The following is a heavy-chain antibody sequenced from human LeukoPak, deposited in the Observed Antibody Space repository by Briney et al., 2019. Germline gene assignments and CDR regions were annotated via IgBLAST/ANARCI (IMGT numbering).Heavy chain of an antibody. Sequence: GGSLRLSCAASGFTVSSNYMSWVRQAPGKGLEWVSVIYSGGSTYYADSVKGRFTISRDNSKNTLYLQMNSLRAEDTAVYYCARPNWGPDLDAFDIWGQGTMVTVSS. CDR1: GFTVSSNY. V-gene: IGHV3-53*01. J-gene: IGHJ3*02. CDR2: IYSGGST. D-gene: IGHD7-27*01. CDR3: ARPNWGPDLDAFDI.